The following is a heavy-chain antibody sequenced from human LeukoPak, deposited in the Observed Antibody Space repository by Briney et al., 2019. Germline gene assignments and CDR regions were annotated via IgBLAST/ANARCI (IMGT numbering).Heavy chain of an antibody. CDR1: GGSFSGYY. J-gene: IGHJ6*03. V-gene: IGHV4-34*01. CDR2: INHSGST. CDR3: AVSPGIAAAGTGYMDI. D-gene: IGHD6-13*01. Sequence: SETLSLTCAVYGGSFSGYYWSWIRQPPGKGLEWIGEINHSGSTNYNPSLKSRVTISVDTSKNQFSLKLSSVTAADTAVYYCAVSPGIAAAGTGYMDIWGKGTTVTVFS.